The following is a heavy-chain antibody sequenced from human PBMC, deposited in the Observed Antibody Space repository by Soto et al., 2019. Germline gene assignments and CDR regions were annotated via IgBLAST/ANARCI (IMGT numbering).Heavy chain of an antibody. CDR3: ARGMGQPLDY. J-gene: IGHJ4*02. D-gene: IGHD3-16*01. V-gene: IGHV1-18*01. CDR2: ISTYNGNT. CDR1: GYTFTSYD. Sequence: QVQLVQSGAEVREPGASVKVSCKASGYTFTSYDISWVRQAPGQGLEWMGWISTYNGNTNYAQKLQGRVTMTTDTATSTAYMEVRSLRSDGTAVYYCARGMGQPLDYWGQGTLVTVSS.